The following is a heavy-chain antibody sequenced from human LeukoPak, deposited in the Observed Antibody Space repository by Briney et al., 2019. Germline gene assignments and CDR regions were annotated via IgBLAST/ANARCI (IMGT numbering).Heavy chain of an antibody. CDR1: GFSYSTYG. J-gene: IGHJ4*02. CDR3: VGDTPPGGDFYLDY. CDR2: IWNAGTNT. D-gene: IGHD3-16*01. V-gene: IGHV3-33*01. Sequence: GGSLRLSCAASGFSYSTYGMHWVRQAPGKGLEWVALIWNAGTNTYYADSVKGRFTISRDNSKNTLYLQMNSLRAEDTAVYYCVGDTPPGGDFYLDYWGQGTLVIVSS.